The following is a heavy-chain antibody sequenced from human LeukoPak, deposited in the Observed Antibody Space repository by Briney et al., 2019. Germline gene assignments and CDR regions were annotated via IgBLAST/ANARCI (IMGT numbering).Heavy chain of an antibody. D-gene: IGHD3-3*01. J-gene: IGHJ4*02. Sequence: PGGSLRLSCAASGFPFSSFAMTWVRQAPGKGLEWVSVISGSTGSTDYADSVKGRFTISRDNSKNTLYLQVNSLRAEDTAVYYCAKRKLDYDFWSGFYYWGQGTLVTVSS. CDR2: ISGSTGST. CDR3: AKRKLDYDFWSGFYY. V-gene: IGHV3-23*01. CDR1: GFPFSSFA.